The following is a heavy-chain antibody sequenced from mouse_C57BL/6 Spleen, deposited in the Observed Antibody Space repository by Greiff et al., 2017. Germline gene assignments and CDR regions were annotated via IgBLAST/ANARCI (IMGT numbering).Heavy chain of an antibody. CDR3: ARGGKGYFDY. Sequence: ESGPGLVKPSQSLSLTCSVTGYSITSGYYWNWIRQFPGNKLEWMGYISYDGSNNYNPSLKNRISITRDTSKNQFFLKLNSVTTEDTATYYFARGGKGYFDYWGQGTTLTVSS. V-gene: IGHV3-6*01. CDR2: ISYDGSN. J-gene: IGHJ2*01. CDR1: GYSITSGYY.